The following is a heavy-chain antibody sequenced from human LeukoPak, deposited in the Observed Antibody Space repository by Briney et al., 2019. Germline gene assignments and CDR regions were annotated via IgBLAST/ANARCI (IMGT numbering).Heavy chain of an antibody. CDR2: IYSGGST. CDR1: GFTVSSNY. J-gene: IGHJ4*02. CDR3: AGTAMVTSEFDY. D-gene: IGHD5-18*01. V-gene: IGHV3-66*01. Sequence: GGSLRLSCAASGFTVSSNYMTWVRQAPGKGLEWVSVIYSGGSTYYADSVKGRFIISRDNSKNTLYLQMNSLRAEDTAVYYCAGTAMVTSEFDYWGQGTLVTVSS.